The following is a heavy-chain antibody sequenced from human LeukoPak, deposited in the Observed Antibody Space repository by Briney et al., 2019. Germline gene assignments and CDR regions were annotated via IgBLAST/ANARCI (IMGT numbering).Heavy chain of an antibody. V-gene: IGHV4-34*01. J-gene: IGHJ4*02. CDR2: INHSGST. CDR1: GGSLSGYY. CDR3: ASEAALGGY. Sequence: PSETLSLTCAVYGGSLSGYYWSWIRQPPGKGLEWIGEINHSGSTNYNPSLKSRVTISVDTSKNQFSLKLSSVTAADTAVYYCASEAALGGYWGQGTLVTVSS. D-gene: IGHD3-3*01.